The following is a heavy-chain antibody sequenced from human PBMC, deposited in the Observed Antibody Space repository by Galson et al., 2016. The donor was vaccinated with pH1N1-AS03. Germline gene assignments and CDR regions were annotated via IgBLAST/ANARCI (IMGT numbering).Heavy chain of an antibody. V-gene: IGHV1-69*13. CDR3: ARGGISYGLGSYYPAFDY. D-gene: IGHD3-10*01. CDR1: GGTFSSYA. CDR2: IIPIFGTA. J-gene: IGHJ4*02. Sequence: SVKVSCKASGGTFSSYAISWVRQAPGQGLEWMGGIIPIFGTANYAQKFQGRVTITADESTCTAYMELSSLRSEDTAVYYCARGGISYGLGSYYPAFDYWGQGTLVTVSS.